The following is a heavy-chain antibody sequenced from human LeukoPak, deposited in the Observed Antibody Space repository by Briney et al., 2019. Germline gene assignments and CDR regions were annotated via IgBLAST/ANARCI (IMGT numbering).Heavy chain of an antibody. J-gene: IGHJ4*02. V-gene: IGHV3-30*04. CDR3: ARDRAWNYFDY. CDR1: GFDFYRYA. D-gene: IGHD3-3*01. CDR2: ISNDGSRK. Sequence: GGSLRLSCAASGFDFYRYALHWVRQAPGKGLEWVAIISNDGSRKYYAHSVEGRFTISRDNSKNTLYLQMDSLRAEDTAVYYCARDRAWNYFDYWGQGTLVTVSS.